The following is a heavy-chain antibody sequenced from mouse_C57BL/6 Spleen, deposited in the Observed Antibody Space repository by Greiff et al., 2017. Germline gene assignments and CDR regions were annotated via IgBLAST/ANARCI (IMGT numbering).Heavy chain of an antibody. V-gene: IGHV1-61*01. CDR3: ARRLGEYFDY. Sequence: QVQLQQPGAELVRPGSSVKLSCKASGYTFTSYWMDWVKQRPGQGLEWIGNIYPSDSETHYNQKFKDKATLTVDKSSSTAYMQLSSLTSEDSAVYYCARRLGEYFDYWGQGTTLTVSS. D-gene: IGHD3-1*01. J-gene: IGHJ2*01. CDR2: IYPSDSET. CDR1: GYTFTSYW.